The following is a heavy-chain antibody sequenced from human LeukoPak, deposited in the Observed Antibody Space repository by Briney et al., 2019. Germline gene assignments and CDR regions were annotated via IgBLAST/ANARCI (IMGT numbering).Heavy chain of an antibody. V-gene: IGHV3-33*06. CDR3: AKAYDFWSGGIDY. Sequence: PGRSLRLSCAASGFTFSIYGMHWVRQAPGKGLEWVAVIWYDGSNKFYADSVKGRFTISRDNSKSTLYLQMNSLRAEDMALYYCAKAYDFWSGGIDYWGQGTLVTVSS. CDR2: IWYDGSNK. CDR1: GFTFSIYG. J-gene: IGHJ4*02. D-gene: IGHD3-3*01.